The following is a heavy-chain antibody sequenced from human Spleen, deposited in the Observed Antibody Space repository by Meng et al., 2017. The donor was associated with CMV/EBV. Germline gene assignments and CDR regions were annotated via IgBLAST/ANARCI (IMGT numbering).Heavy chain of an antibody. CDR2: IIPIFGTA. J-gene: IGHJ6*02. Sequence: SVKVSCKTSAYTCSSHCIHSVRKAPGQGLEWMGGIIPIFGTANYAQKFQGRVTITTDESTSTAYMELSSLRSEDTAVYYCALEYSSSSAPSTGMDVWGQGTTVTASS. CDR1: AYTCSSHC. V-gene: IGHV1-69*05. CDR3: ALEYSSSSAPSTGMDV. D-gene: IGHD6-6*01.